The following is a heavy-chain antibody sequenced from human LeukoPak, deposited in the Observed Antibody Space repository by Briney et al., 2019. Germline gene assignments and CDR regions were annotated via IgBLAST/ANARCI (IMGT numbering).Heavy chain of an antibody. D-gene: IGHD3-3*01. Sequence: GGSLRLSCAASGFTFSSYAMSWVRQAPGKGLEWVSAISGSGGSTYYADSVKGRFTISRDNSKNTLYLQMNSLRAEDTAVYYCAKDGIRRFLDWQINWFDPWGQGTLVTVSS. V-gene: IGHV3-23*01. CDR3: AKDGIRRFLDWQINWFDP. CDR2: ISGSGGST. J-gene: IGHJ5*02. CDR1: GFTFSSYA.